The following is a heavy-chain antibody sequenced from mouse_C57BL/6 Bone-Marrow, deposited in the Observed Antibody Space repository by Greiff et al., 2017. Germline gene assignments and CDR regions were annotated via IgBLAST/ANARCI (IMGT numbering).Heavy chain of an antibody. D-gene: IGHD1-1*01. CDR1: GYTFTSYT. J-gene: IGHJ1*03. Sequence: VQLQQSGAELARPGASVKMSCKASGYTFTSYTMPWVKQRPGQGLEWIGYINPSSGYTKYNQKFKDKATLTADKSSSTAYMQLSSLTSEDSAVYYCARSYNCYFDVWGKGTTVTVSS. CDR2: INPSSGYT. V-gene: IGHV1-4*01. CDR3: ARSYNCYFDV.